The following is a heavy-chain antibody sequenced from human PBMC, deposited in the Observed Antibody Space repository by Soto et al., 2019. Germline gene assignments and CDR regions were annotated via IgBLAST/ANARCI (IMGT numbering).Heavy chain of an antibody. CDR2: ISYDGSNK. CDR3: AKDNYYYGMDV. J-gene: IGHJ6*02. CDR1: GFTFSSYG. Sequence: QVQLVESGGGVVQPGRSLRLSCAASGFTFSSYGMHWVRQAPGKGLEWVAVISYDGSNKYYADSVKGRFTISRDNSKNTLYLKMNSLRAEDTAVYSCAKDNYYYGMDVWGQGTTVTVSS. V-gene: IGHV3-30*18.